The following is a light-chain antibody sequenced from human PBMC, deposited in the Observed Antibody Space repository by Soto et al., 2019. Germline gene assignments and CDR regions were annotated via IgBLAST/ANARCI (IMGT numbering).Light chain of an antibody. Sequence: ALTQPPSASGTPGQRVTISCSGSSSNIGINTVNWYQQVPGTAPKLLIYADNQRPSGVPDRFSGSKSGTSASLAISGLQSEDEADYYCAAWDDSLNGLYVFGTGTKVTVL. CDR1: SSNIGINT. J-gene: IGLJ1*01. CDR2: ADN. CDR3: AAWDDSLNGLYV. V-gene: IGLV1-44*01.